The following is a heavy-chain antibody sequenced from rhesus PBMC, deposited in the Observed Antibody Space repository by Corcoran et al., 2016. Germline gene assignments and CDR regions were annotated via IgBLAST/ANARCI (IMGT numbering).Heavy chain of an antibody. J-gene: IGHJ4*01. Sequence: EVQLVESGGGVVQPGGSLRLSCAASGFTFDDYAVGWVRQAPGKGLEWVSAINSGAGSTYYADSVKGRFTISRDHSKNTLSLQMNSLRAEDTAVYYCAKDKLIAAVFDYWGQGVLVTVSS. D-gene: IGHD6-31*01. CDR1: GFTFDDYA. CDR3: AKDKLIAAVFDY. CDR2: INSGAGST. V-gene: IGHV3S5*01.